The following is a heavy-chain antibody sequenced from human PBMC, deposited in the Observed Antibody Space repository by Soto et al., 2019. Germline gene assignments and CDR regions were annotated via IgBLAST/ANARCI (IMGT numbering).Heavy chain of an antibody. V-gene: IGHV3-7*01. CDR2: INQDGNEK. D-gene: IGHD3-3*01. Sequence: EVQLVESGGGLVQPGGSLRLSCAASGFAFSNYWMSWLRQAPGKGLEWVANINQDGNEKYYVDSMKGRFTVSRDNAKKSLYLQMNSLRAEDTAVYYCASAPFEVVLVSQWFDPWGQGTLVTVSS. CDR3: ASAPFEVVLVSQWFDP. CDR1: GFAFSNYW. J-gene: IGHJ5*02.